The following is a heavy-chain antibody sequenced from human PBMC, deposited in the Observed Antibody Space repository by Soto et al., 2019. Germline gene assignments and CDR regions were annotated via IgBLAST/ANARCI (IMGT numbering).Heavy chain of an antibody. J-gene: IGHJ4*02. D-gene: IGHD5-18*01. CDR3: AEGRGYSYGSFDY. V-gene: IGHV4-30-4*01. CDR1: GGSISSGDYY. Sequence: PSETLSLTCTVSGGSISSGDYYWSWIRQPPGKGLEWIGYIYYSGSTYYNPSLKSRVTISVDTSKNQFSLKLSSVTAADTAVYYGAEGRGYSYGSFDYWGQGTLVTVSS. CDR2: IYYSGST.